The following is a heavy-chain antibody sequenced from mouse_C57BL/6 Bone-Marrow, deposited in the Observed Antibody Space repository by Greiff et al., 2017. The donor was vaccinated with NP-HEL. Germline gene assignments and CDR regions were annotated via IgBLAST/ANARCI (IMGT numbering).Heavy chain of an antibody. CDR3: ARDPYYYGSSYDYFDY. D-gene: IGHD1-1*01. J-gene: IGHJ2*01. CDR2: IDPSDSYH. V-gene: IGHV1-69*01. Sequence: VQLQQPGAELVMPGASVKLSCKASGYTFTSYWMHWVKQRPGQGLEWIGEIDPSDSYHNYNQKFTGTSTLTVDKSSITAYMQLSSLTSEDSAVYYCARDPYYYGSSYDYFDYWGQGTTLTVSS. CDR1: GYTFTSYW.